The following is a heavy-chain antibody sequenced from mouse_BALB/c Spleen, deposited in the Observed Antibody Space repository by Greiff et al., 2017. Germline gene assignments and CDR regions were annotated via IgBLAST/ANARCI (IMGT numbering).Heavy chain of an antibody. Sequence: EVHLVESGGGLVKPGGSQKLSCAASGFTFSDYYMYWVRQTPEKRLEWVATISDGGSYTYYPDSVKGRFTISRDNAKNNLYLQMSSLKSEDTAMYYCARGPAWFAYWGQGTLVTVSA. J-gene: IGHJ3*01. CDR1: GFTFSDYY. V-gene: IGHV5-4*02. CDR3: ARGPAWFAY. CDR2: ISDGGSYT.